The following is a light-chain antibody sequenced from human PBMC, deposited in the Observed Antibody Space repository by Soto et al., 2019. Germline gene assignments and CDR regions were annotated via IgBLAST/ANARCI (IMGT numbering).Light chain of an antibody. CDR3: SSYSHSPPSYV. J-gene: IGLJ1*01. Sequence: SVLTQPASVSGSPGQSITIPCTGSSVDVGDYNSVSWYQQHPGKAPKVMIYHVTIRASGVSNRLSGSKSGNTASLTISGLQAEDEADYYCSSYSHSPPSYVFGTGTKVTVL. CDR2: HVT. CDR1: SVDVGDYNS. V-gene: IGLV2-14*03.